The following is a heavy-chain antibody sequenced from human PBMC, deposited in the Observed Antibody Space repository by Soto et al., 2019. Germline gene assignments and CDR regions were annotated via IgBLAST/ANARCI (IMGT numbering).Heavy chain of an antibody. V-gene: IGHV3-7*05. CDR2: IRKDESKK. Sequence: EVQLVESGGGLVQPGESLRLSCSASGFTFSDYWMTWVRQAPGKGLEWVANIRKDESKKSYLDSVRGRFTVSRDNARNSLYLQMDSLRAEDTALYDWARDVSPGSGPLYRDAFDIWGQGTMVTVSS. CDR3: ARDVSPGSGPLYRDAFDI. D-gene: IGHD3-16*01. J-gene: IGHJ3*02. CDR1: GFTFSDYW.